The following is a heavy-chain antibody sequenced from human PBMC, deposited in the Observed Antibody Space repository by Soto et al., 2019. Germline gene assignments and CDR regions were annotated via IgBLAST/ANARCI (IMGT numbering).Heavy chain of an antibody. V-gene: IGHV4-39*01. D-gene: IGHD3-22*01. CDR3: ARNLYYYDSSGYYQFPAQSDY. Sequence: TSETLSLTCTVSSGSISSTIYSWDWIRQPPGKGLEWIGSNSGSTYYNPSLKSRVTISVDTSKNQFSLKLSSVTAADTAVYYCARNLYYYDSSGYYQFPAQSDYWGQGTLVTVSS. CDR1: SGSISSTIYS. J-gene: IGHJ4*02. CDR2: NSGST.